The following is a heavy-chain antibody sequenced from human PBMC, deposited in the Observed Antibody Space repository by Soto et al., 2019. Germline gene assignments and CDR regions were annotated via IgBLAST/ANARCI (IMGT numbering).Heavy chain of an antibody. CDR1: GFSLTTSGVG. Sequence: SGPTLVNPTQTLTLTCTFSGFSLTTSGVGVGWIRQPPGKALEWLALIYWNDDKRYSPSLRGRLTITKDTSKNQVVLAMTKMEPVDTDTYYCSHQTISPATKWLDPWGLGTLVTVSS. CDR3: SHQTISPATKWLDP. J-gene: IGHJ5*02. CDR2: IYWNDDK. V-gene: IGHV2-5*01. D-gene: IGHD1-1*01.